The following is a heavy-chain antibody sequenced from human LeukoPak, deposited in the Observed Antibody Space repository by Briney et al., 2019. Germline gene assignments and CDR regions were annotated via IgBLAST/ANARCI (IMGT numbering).Heavy chain of an antibody. Sequence: ASVKVSRKASGYTFTVYYMHWVRQAPGQGLEWMGWINPNSGGTNYAQKFQGRVTMTRDTSISTAYMELSRLRSDDTAVYYCVRAGLRTTPYYFDYWGQGTLVTVSS. J-gene: IGHJ4*02. CDR2: INPNSGGT. D-gene: IGHD1-7*01. CDR3: VRAGLRTTPYYFDY. CDR1: GYTFTVYY. V-gene: IGHV1-2*02.